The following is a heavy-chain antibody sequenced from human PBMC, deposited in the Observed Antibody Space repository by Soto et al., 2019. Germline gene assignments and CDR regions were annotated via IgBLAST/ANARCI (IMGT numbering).Heavy chain of an antibody. D-gene: IGHD5-12*01. V-gene: IGHV1-3*01. CDR2: INAGNGNT. Sequence: QVKLVQSGTEVKKPGASVKVSCKASGITFTTYAIHWVRQAPGQGLEWMGWINAGNGNTRYSQKFQGRVTLTRDTSASTAYMDLSSLSSEDAAIYYCARAISGYVTWGQGTLVTVSS. CDR1: GITFTTYA. CDR3: ARAISGYVT. J-gene: IGHJ5*02.